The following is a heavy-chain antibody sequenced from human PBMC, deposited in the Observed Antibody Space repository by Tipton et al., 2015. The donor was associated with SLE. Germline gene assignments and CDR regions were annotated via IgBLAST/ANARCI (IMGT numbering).Heavy chain of an antibody. V-gene: IGHV3-23*01. Sequence: SLRLSCAASGFTFSSYAMSWVRQAPGKGLEWVSAISGSGGSTYYADSVKGRFTISRDNAKNSLYLQMNSLRAEDTAVYYCSYGSGSFDYWGQGTLVTVSS. CDR1: GFTFSSYA. D-gene: IGHD3-10*01. CDR2: ISGSGGST. CDR3: SYGSGSFDY. J-gene: IGHJ4*02.